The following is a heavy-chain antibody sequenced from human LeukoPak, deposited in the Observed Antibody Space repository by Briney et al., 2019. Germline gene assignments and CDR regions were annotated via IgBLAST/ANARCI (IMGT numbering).Heavy chain of an antibody. V-gene: IGHV1-2*04. Sequence: EASVKVSCKASGYTFTDYYIHWVRQAPGQGLEWMGWINPNSGGTNYAQKFQGWVTMTRDTSISTAYMDLSRLKPDDTAVYYCASDGGTRGAVAGYFDYWGQGALVTVSS. CDR1: GYTFTDYY. J-gene: IGHJ4*02. CDR2: INPNSGGT. CDR3: ASDGGTRGAVAGYFDY. D-gene: IGHD6-19*01.